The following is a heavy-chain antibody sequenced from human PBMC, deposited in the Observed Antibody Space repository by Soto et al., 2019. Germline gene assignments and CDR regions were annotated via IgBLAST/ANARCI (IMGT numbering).Heavy chain of an antibody. D-gene: IGHD3-10*01. J-gene: IGHJ4*02. CDR2: ISHTGTT. CDR1: GDSISGSHC. CDR3: ARVIISRDEYFDY. V-gene: IGHV4-4*02. Sequence: QVQLQEQGPGLVKPSETLSLTCAVSGDSISGSHCWSWVRLPPGKGLEWIGEISHTGTTNYNPSLKSRVTMSEDKPKNQFSRNLTSVTAADTAVYYCARVIISRDEYFDYWGQGTVVNVSP.